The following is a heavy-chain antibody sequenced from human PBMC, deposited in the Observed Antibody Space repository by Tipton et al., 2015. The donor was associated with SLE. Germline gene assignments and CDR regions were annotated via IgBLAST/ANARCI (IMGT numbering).Heavy chain of an antibody. CDR2: VYGSGIT. CDR3: SAKDNWDDF. V-gene: IGHV3-23*03. CDR1: GFTFSNYA. D-gene: IGHD1-20*01. Sequence: SLRLSCAASGFTFSNYAMNWVRQAPGQGLEWVSLVYGSGITYYADSVRGRFTVSRDNSRDTLSLQMNSLKTEDTAFYYCSAKDNWDDFWGQGTLVTVSS. J-gene: IGHJ4*02.